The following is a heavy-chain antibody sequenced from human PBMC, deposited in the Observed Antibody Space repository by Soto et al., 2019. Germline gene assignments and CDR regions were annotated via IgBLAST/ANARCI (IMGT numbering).Heavy chain of an antibody. J-gene: IGHJ4*02. V-gene: IGHV4-31*03. CDR2: IYYSGST. CDR3: ARGVTMVRGVIHTPYFDY. Sequence: QVQLQKSGPGLVKPSQTLSLTCTVSGGSISSGGYYWSWIRQHPVKGLEWIGYIYYSGSTYYNPSLKSRVTISVDTSKNQFSLKLSSVSAADMAVYYCARGVTMVRGVIHTPYFDYWGQGPLVTVSS. D-gene: IGHD3-10*01. CDR1: GGSISSGGYY.